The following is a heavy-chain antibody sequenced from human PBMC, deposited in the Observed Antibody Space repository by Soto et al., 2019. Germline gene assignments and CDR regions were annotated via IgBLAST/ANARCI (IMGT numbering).Heavy chain of an antibody. V-gene: IGHV4-59*01. D-gene: IGHD3-3*01. J-gene: IGHJ4*01. CDR2: IYYSGST. Sequence: SETLSLTCTVSGGSINSYYWSWIRQPPGKGLEWIGYIYYSGSTNYNPSLKSRVTISVDTSKNQFSLKLTPVTAADTAVYYCARVSTWAYEQYYLDSWGHGILVTVS. CDR1: GGSINSYY. CDR3: ARVSTWAYEQYYLDS.